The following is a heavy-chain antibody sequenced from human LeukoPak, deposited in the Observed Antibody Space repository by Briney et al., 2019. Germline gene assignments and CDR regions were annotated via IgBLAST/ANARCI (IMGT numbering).Heavy chain of an antibody. CDR1: GGTFSSYA. Sequence: SVKVSCKASGGTFSSYAISWVRQAPGQGLEWMGRIIPIFGKANYAQKFQGRVTITTDESTSTAYMELSSLRSEDTAVYYCARGYNWNAQPGDYYYYYMDVWGKGTTVTVSS. CDR3: ARGYNWNAQPGDYYYYYMDV. CDR2: IIPIFGKA. V-gene: IGHV1-69*05. D-gene: IGHD1-1*01. J-gene: IGHJ6*03.